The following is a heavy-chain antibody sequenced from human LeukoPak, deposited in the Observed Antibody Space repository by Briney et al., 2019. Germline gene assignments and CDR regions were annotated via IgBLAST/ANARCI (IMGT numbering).Heavy chain of an antibody. D-gene: IGHD5-12*01. J-gene: IGHJ4*02. CDR1: GGSISSYY. CDR2: IYYSGST. CDR3: ATTVSGYEVEY. V-gene: IGHV4-59*08. Sequence: SETLSLTCTVSGGSISSYYWSWLRQPPGRGLEWIGYIYYSGSTNYSPSLKSRVTISADTSKNQFSLKLSSVTAADTALYYCATTVSGYEVEYWGQGTLVTVSP.